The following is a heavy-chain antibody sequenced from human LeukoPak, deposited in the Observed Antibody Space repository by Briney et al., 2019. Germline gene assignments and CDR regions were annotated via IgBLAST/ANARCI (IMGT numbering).Heavy chain of an antibody. Sequence: ASVKVSCKVSGCTLTELSMHWVRQASGKGLEWMGGFDPEDGETIYAQKFQGRVTMTEDTSTDTAYMELSSLRSGDTAVYYCATLTTADAFDIWGQGTMVTVSS. D-gene: IGHD1-14*01. CDR1: GCTLTELS. CDR3: ATLTTADAFDI. CDR2: FDPEDGET. V-gene: IGHV1-24*01. J-gene: IGHJ3*02.